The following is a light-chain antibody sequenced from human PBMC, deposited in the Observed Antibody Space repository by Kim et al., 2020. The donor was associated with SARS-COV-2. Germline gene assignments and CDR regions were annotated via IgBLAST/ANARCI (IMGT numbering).Light chain of an antibody. J-gene: IGKJ1*01. V-gene: IGKV3-20*01. CDR2: GAS. CDR3: QQYGGSPQT. CDR1: QSVGAAS. Sequence: PPGERATLSCRASQSVGAASFAWYQQIPGQAPRLLIYGASTRATGIPDRFSGSGSGTDFTLTISRLEPEDSAVYHCQQYGGSPQTFGQGTKVDIK.